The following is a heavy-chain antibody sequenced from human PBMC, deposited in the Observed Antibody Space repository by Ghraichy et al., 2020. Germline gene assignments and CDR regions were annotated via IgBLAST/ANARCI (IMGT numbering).Heavy chain of an antibody. Sequence: GGSLRLSCAASGFTFSSYSMNWVRQAPGKGLEWVSSISSSSSYIYYADSVKGRFTISRDNAKNSLYLQMNSLRAEDTAVYYCARAKEEWLRSAYYYGMDVWGQGTTVTVSS. D-gene: IGHD3-3*01. CDR3: ARAKEEWLRSAYYYGMDV. J-gene: IGHJ6*02. CDR1: GFTFSSYS. CDR2: ISSSSSYI. V-gene: IGHV3-21*01.